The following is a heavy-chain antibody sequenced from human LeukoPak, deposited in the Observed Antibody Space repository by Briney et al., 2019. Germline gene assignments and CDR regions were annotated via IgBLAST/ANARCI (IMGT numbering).Heavy chain of an antibody. CDR1: GFTFSSYE. CDR3: ARDFILDY. D-gene: IGHD2/OR15-2a*01. J-gene: IGHJ4*02. Sequence: GGSLRLXCAASGFTFSSYEMNWVRLAPGKGLEWVSHISSSGSTIYYADSVKGRFTISRDNAKNSLYLQMNSLRAEDTAVYYCARDFILDYWGQGTLVTVSS. V-gene: IGHV3-48*03. CDR2: ISSSGSTI.